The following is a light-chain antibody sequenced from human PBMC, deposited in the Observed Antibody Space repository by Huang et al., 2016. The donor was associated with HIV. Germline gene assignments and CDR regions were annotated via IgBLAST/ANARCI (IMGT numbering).Light chain of an antibody. J-gene: IGKJ1*01. V-gene: IGKV2-30*02. CDR3: MQGTHWPQT. Sequence: DVVLTQSPLSLPVTLGQRASISCKSSHSLLHSDGNTYLNWFLQRPGQYPRRLIYKVSNRDFGVPARFSGSGSGADFTLTISRVEADDIGVYYCMQGTHWPQTFGQGTKVEVK. CDR1: HSLLHSDGNTY. CDR2: KVS.